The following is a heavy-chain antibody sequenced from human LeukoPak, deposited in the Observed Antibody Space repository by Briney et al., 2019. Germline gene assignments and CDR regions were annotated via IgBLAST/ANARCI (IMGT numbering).Heavy chain of an antibody. CDR3: ASPGITGTKCFDY. V-gene: IGHV3-23*01. CDR2: ISGSGGST. Sequence: GGSLRLSCAASGFTFSSYAMSWVRQAPGKGLEWVSAISGSGGSTYYADSVKGRFTISRDNSKNTLYLQMNSLRAEATAVYYCASPGITGTKCFDYWGQGTLVTVSS. D-gene: IGHD1-7*01. J-gene: IGHJ4*02. CDR1: GFTFSSYA.